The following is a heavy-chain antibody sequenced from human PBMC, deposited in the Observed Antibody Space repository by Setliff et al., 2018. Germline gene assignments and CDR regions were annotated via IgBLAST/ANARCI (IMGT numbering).Heavy chain of an antibody. D-gene: IGHD4-17*01. J-gene: IGHJ4*02. CDR2: IYHNGNS. V-gene: IGHV4-38-2*01. Sequence: PSETLSLTCSVSGYSISSGYYWGWIRQPPGKGLEWIGSIYHNGNSYYNPSLKSRVTITVDTPKNQLSLKLNSVTAAATAVYYCARQMDYGDFLYFDYRGQGTLVTVSS. CDR1: GYSISSGYY. CDR3: ARQMDYGDFLYFDY.